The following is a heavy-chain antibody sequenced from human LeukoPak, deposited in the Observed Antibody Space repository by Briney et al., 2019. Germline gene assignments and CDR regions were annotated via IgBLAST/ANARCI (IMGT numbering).Heavy chain of an antibody. Sequence: SETLSLTCTVSGGSISSYYWSWIRQPPGKGLEWIGYIDYSGSTNYNPSLRSRVTMSVDTSKNQFSLKLTSVTAADTAVYYCARDQAGYYCMDVWGKRTTVTVSS. CDR1: GGSISSYY. J-gene: IGHJ6*03. CDR2: IDYSGST. CDR3: ARDQAGYYCMDV. V-gene: IGHV4-59*01.